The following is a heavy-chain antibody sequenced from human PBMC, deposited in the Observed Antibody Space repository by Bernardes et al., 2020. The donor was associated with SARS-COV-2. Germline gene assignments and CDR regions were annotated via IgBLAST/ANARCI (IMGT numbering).Heavy chain of an antibody. CDR3: AREGGGLLRGAEYFQH. D-gene: IGHD2-15*01. CDR2: IYQTGTP. CDR1: GVSIISGGSYS. V-gene: IGHV4-30-2*01. J-gene: IGHJ1*01. Sequence: SETLSLTCAVSGVSIISGGSYSWSWIRQPPGKGLEWIGYIYQTGTPYYSPSLKSRVTISIDKPRNEFSLRLNSVTAADTAVYYCAREGGGLLRGAEYFQHWGQGAQVTVSS.